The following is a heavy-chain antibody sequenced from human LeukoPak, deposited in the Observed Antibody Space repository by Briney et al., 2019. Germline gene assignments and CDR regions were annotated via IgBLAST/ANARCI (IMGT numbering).Heavy chain of an antibody. J-gene: IGHJ6*02. CDR3: ARGRLAVAGRYYYYGMDV. Sequence: SETLSLTCAVYGGSFSGYYWSWIRQPPGKGLEWIGEINHSGSTNYNPSLKSRVTISVDTSKNQFSLKLGSVTAADTAVYYCARGRLAVAGRYYYYGMDVWGQGTTVTVSS. V-gene: IGHV4-34*01. CDR1: GGSFSGYY. CDR2: INHSGST. D-gene: IGHD6-19*01.